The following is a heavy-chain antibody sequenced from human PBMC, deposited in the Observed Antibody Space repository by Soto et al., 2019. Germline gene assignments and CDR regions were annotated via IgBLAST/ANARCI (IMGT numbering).Heavy chain of an antibody. CDR1: GFTFSSYA. J-gene: IGHJ4*02. Sequence: GESLKISCAASGFTFSSYAMSWVRQAPGKGLEWVSAISGSGGSTYYADSVKGRFTISRDNSKNTLYLQMNSLRAEDTAVYYCAKDGRPRAAEIDYWGQGTLVTVSS. V-gene: IGHV3-23*01. D-gene: IGHD6-13*01. CDR3: AKDGRPRAAEIDY. CDR2: ISGSGGST.